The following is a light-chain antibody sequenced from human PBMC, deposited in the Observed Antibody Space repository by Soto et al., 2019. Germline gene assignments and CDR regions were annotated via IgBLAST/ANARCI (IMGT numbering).Light chain of an antibody. CDR2: GAS. J-gene: IGKJ4*01. CDR3: QQYNNWPVT. Sequence: EIVMTQSPATLSVSPGERATLSCRASQSVSINLAWYQQKPGQAPRLLIYGASTRATGIPARFSGSGSGTEFTLTISSLQSEDFAVYYCQQYNNWPVTFGGGTKVEIK. CDR1: QSVSIN. V-gene: IGKV3-15*01.